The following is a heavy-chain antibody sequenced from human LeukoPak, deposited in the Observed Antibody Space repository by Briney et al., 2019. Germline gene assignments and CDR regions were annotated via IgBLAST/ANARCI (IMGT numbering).Heavy chain of an antibody. Sequence: SQTLSLTCVISGDSVSTNTAAWNWIRQSPSRGLEWLGRTQYRSKWYNSYAPSVKSRIIINPDTSKNQFSLHLSPVTPEDSAVYYCARSVVGLITVDFWGQGTLVTVSS. V-gene: IGHV6-1*01. J-gene: IGHJ4*02. CDR1: GDSVSTNTAA. CDR3: ARSVVGLITVDF. D-gene: IGHD3/OR15-3a*01. CDR2: TQYRSKWYN.